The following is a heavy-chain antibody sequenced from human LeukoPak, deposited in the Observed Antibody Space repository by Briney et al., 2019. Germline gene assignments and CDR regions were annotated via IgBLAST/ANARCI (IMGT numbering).Heavy chain of an antibody. CDR2: INHSGST. CDR3: ARENLGYCSSTSCYFWFDP. J-gene: IGHJ5*02. CDR1: GGSFSGYY. V-gene: IGHV4-34*01. D-gene: IGHD2-2*01. Sequence: PSETRSLTCAVYGGSFSGYYWSWIRQPPGKGLEWIGEINHSGSTNYNPSLKSRVTISVDTSKNQFSLKLSSVTAADTAVYYCARENLGYCSSTSCYFWFDPWGQGTLVTVSS.